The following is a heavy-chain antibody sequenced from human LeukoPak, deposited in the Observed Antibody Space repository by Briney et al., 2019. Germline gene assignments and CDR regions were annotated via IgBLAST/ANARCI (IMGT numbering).Heavy chain of an antibody. J-gene: IGHJ3*02. CDR3: ARRYCSSTSCSIYAFDI. CDR1: GYTFTSYG. Sequence: ASVKVSCKASGYTFTSYGISWVRQAPGQGLEWMGWISAYNGNTNYAQKLQGRVTMTTDTSTSTAYMELGSLRSDDTAVYYCARRYCSSTSCSIYAFDIWGQGTMVTVSS. CDR2: ISAYNGNT. D-gene: IGHD2-2*01. V-gene: IGHV1-18*01.